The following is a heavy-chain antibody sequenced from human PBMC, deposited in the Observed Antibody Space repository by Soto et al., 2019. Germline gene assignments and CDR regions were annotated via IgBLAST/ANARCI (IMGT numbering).Heavy chain of an antibody. D-gene: IGHD3-22*01. CDR1: GFTFSDYY. CDR2: ISSSGNTI. V-gene: IGHV3-11*01. J-gene: IGHJ4*02. CDR3: ARSHLYYDSSGYPDY. Sequence: QVQLVESGGGLVKPGGSLRLSCAASGFTFSDYYMSWIRQAPGKVLEGVSYISSSGNTIYYADSVKGRFTISRDNAKNSLYLQMNSLRAEDTAVYYCARSHLYYDSSGYPDYWGQGTLVTVSS.